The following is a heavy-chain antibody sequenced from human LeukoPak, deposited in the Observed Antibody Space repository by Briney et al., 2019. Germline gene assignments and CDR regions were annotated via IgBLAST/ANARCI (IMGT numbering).Heavy chain of an antibody. Sequence: GGSLRLSCAASGFTFSIYSMNWVRQAPGKGREWVSSIISSSRYIYYADSVKGRLTISRDNAKNSLYLQMNSLRAEDTAVYYCARVDSYGSGGFDYWGQGTLVTVSS. V-gene: IGHV3-21*01. CDR3: ARVDSYGSGGFDY. D-gene: IGHD3-10*01. CDR1: GFTFSIYS. CDR2: IISSSRYI. J-gene: IGHJ4*02.